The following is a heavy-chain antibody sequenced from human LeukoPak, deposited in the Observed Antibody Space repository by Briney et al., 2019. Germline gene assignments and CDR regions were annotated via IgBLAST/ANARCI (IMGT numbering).Heavy chain of an antibody. J-gene: IGHJ6*03. D-gene: IGHD4-23*01. CDR2: IYSSGST. CDR1: GGSISSFY. CDR3: ARGIYGVNSRYYYYYMDV. Sequence: SETLSLTCTVSGGSISSFYWSWIRQPAGKGLEWIGHIYSSGSTNYNPSLKSRVTMSVDKSKNQFSLKLSSVTAADTAVYYCARGIYGVNSRYYYYYMDVWGKGTTVTVSS. V-gene: IGHV4-4*07.